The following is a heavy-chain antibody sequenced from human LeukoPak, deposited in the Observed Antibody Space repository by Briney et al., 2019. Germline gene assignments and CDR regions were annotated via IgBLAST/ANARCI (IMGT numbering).Heavy chain of an antibody. V-gene: IGHV4-4*07. Sequence: SETLPLTCTVSGGSISSYYWSWIRQPAGKGLEWIGRIYTSGSTNYNPSLKSRVTMSVDTSKNQFSLKLSSVTAADTAVYYCARDTLRYFDWLSTPYYYYYMDVWGKGTTVTVSS. CDR3: ARDTLRYFDWLSTPYYYYYMDV. J-gene: IGHJ6*03. D-gene: IGHD3-9*01. CDR1: GGSISSYY. CDR2: IYTSGST.